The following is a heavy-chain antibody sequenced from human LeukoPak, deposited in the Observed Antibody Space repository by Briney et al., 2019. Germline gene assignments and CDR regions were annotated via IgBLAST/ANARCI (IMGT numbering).Heavy chain of an antibody. J-gene: IGHJ4*02. CDR1: GFRFSTYW. Sequence: PGGSLRLSCAASGFRFSTYWMHWVRQAPGKGLVWVSRISSDGRTTNYADSVKGRFTISRDNAKNTLYLQMNSLRAEDTALYYCARASAGVVAWGRGTLVTASS. CDR2: ISSDGRTT. D-gene: IGHD2-15*01. V-gene: IGHV3-74*01. CDR3: ARASAGVVA.